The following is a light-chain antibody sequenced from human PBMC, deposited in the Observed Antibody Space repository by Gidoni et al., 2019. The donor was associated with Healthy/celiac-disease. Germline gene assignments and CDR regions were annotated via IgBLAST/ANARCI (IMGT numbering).Light chain of an antibody. CDR2: GNS. J-gene: IGLJ1*01. CDR1: SSNIGAGYD. V-gene: IGLV1-40*01. Sequence: QSVLPQPPSVSGAPGQRVTISCTGCSSNIGAGYDVHWYQQLPGTAPKLLIYGNSNRPSGVPDRFSGSKSGTSASLAITGLQAEDEADYYCQSYDSSLSGYVFGTGTKVTVL. CDR3: QSYDSSLSGYV.